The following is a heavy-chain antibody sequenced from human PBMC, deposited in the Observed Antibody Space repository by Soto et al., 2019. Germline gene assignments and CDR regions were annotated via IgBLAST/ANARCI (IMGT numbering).Heavy chain of an antibody. CDR1: GGSISSSSYY. V-gene: IGHV4-39*01. Sequence: QLQLQESGPGLVKPSETLSLTCTVSGGSISSSSYYWGWIRQPPGKGLEWIGRIYYSGGTYYNPSLKSRVTISVDTSKNQSSLKLSSVTAADTAVYYCATDRVGTGAFDIWGQGTMVTVSS. D-gene: IGHD2-15*01. CDR2: IYYSGGT. J-gene: IGHJ3*02. CDR3: ATDRVGTGAFDI.